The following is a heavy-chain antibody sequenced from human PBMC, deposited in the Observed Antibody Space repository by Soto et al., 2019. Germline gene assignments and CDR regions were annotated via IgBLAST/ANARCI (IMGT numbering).Heavy chain of an antibody. D-gene: IGHD6-6*01. CDR1: GCTFSSYA. Sequence: GGSLRLSCAASGCTFSSYAMHWVRQAPGKGLEWVAVISYDGSNKYYADSVKGRFTISRDNSKNTLYLQMNSLGAEDTAVYYCARDHKQLVLYYYGMDVWGQGTTVTVSS. V-gene: IGHV3-30-3*01. CDR3: ARDHKQLVLYYYGMDV. CDR2: ISYDGSNK. J-gene: IGHJ6*02.